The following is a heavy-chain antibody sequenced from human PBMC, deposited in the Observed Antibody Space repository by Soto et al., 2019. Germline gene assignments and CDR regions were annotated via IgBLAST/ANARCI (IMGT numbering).Heavy chain of an antibody. J-gene: IGHJ3*02. V-gene: IGHV3-23*01. Sequence: GGSLRLSCAASGFTFSSYAMSWVRQAPGKGLEWVSAISGSGGSTYYADSVKGRFTSSRDNSKNTLYLQMNSLRAEDTAVYYCAKDVSAFYYYDSSGYYYDAFDIWGQGTMVTVSS. D-gene: IGHD3-22*01. CDR1: GFTFSSYA. CDR2: ISGSGGST. CDR3: AKDVSAFYYYDSSGYYYDAFDI.